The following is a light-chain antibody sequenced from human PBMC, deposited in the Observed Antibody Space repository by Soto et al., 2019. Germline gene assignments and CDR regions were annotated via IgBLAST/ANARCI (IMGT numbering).Light chain of an antibody. J-gene: IGKJ5*01. CDR3: QHTYTAAN. CDR1: QTIGSH. CDR2: AAS. Sequence: DIQMPQSPSSLSASIGDRVTITCRAGQTIGSHLNWYQQKPGKAPKLLIFAASNLQSGVPSRFSDSVSGTDFALTINSVHPEDFATYYCQHTYTAANFGQGTRLDIK. V-gene: IGKV1-39*01.